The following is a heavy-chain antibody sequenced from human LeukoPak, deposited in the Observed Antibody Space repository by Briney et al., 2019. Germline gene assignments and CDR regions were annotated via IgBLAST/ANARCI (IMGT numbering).Heavy chain of an antibody. CDR2: INPSGGST. D-gene: IGHD3-10*01. V-gene: IGHV1-46*01. Sequence: ASVKVSCKASGYTFTSYYMYWVRQAPGQGLEWMGIINPSGGSTSYAQKFQGRVTMTRDTSTSTVYMELSSLRSEDTAVYYCARDKVLLWFGEFNPYYGMDVWGQGTTVTVSS. J-gene: IGHJ6*02. CDR1: GYTFTSYY. CDR3: ARDKVLLWFGEFNPYYGMDV.